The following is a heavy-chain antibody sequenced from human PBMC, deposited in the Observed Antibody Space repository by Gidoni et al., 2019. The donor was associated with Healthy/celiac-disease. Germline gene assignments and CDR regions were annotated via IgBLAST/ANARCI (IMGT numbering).Heavy chain of an antibody. V-gene: IGHV4-39*01. Sequence: QLQLQESGPGLVTPSETLSLTCTVSGGSISSSSYYWGWIRQPPGKGLEWIGSIYYSGSTYYNPSLKSRVTISVDTSKNQFSLKLSSVTAADTAVYYCARRRVSSGFDYWGQGTLVTVSS. J-gene: IGHJ4*02. D-gene: IGHD3-22*01. CDR3: ARRRVSSGFDY. CDR2: IYYSGST. CDR1: GGSISSSSYY.